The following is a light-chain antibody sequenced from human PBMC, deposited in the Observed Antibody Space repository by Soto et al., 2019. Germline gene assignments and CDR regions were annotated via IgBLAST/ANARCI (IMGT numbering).Light chain of an antibody. V-gene: IGKV2-30*02. J-gene: IGKJ5*01. CDR2: KVS. Sequence: DVVMTQSPLSLPVTLGQPASISCWSNQSLVHSDGIAYFSWFQQRPGRSPRRLIYKVSNRDSWVPPRFSGSGSGTDFALKISRVEAKDVGVYYCMQGTHWPITFGQGTRLEIK. CDR3: MQGTHWPIT. CDR1: QSLVHSDGIAY.